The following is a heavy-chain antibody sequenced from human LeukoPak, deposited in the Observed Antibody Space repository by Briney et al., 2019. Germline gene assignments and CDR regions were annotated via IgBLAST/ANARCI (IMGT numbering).Heavy chain of an antibody. D-gene: IGHD2-2*01. CDR1: GGTLGRFA. J-gene: IGHJ3*02. Sequence: ASVKVSCKTSGGTLGRFAISWVRQAPGQGLEWMGEIIPIFGTANYAQKFQGRVTITADESTSTAYMELSSLRSEDTAVYYCARGDLLGYCSSTSCPEGAFDIWGQGTMVTVSS. CDR2: IIPIFGTA. CDR3: ARGDLLGYCSSTSCPEGAFDI. V-gene: IGHV1-69*13.